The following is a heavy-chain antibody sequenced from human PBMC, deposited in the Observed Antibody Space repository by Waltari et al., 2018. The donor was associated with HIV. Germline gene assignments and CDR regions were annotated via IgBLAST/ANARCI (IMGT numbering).Heavy chain of an antibody. CDR2: IDPSGGST. D-gene: IGHD2-21*02. V-gene: IGHV1-46*01. J-gene: IGHJ4*02. CDR3: ARAFCGGDCPPGNY. CDR1: GYTFTRYK. Sequence: QLVQSGAEVKKPGASVKVSCKASGYTFTRYKLYWVRQAPGQGLEWMGVIDPSGGSTNYAQNFQGRVTITRDTCTSTVYMEMSSLRYEDTSIYYCARAFCGGDCPPGNYWGQGTLVTVAS.